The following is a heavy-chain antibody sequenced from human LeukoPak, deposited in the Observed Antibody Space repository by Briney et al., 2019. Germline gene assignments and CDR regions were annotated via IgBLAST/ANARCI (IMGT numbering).Heavy chain of an antibody. Sequence: GGSLRLSCAASGFTFSSYNMNWVRQAPGKGLQWLSYISSSRSTFYYADSVKGRFTISRDNAKNSVYLQMNSLRDDDTAVYDCARDARGWHYDYWGQGTLVTVFS. V-gene: IGHV3-48*02. CDR3: ARDARGWHYDY. J-gene: IGHJ4*02. D-gene: IGHD6-19*01. CDR2: ISSSRSTF. CDR1: GFTFSSYN.